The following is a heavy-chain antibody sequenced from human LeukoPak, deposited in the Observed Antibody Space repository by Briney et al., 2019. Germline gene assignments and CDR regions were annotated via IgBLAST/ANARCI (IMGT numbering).Heavy chain of an antibody. CDR1: GFTFKDYW. Sequence: GGSLTLSCAVSGFTFKDYWMHWVRQVPGKGLVWVSCMNTDGSDRRYAGSVEGRFTISRDSANNRLYLVMNSLRVEDTAVYYCARGLPPGVGMGDYWGQGTLITVSS. CDR2: MNTDGSDR. V-gene: IGHV3-74*01. CDR3: ARGLPPGVGMGDY. D-gene: IGHD6-13*01. J-gene: IGHJ4*02.